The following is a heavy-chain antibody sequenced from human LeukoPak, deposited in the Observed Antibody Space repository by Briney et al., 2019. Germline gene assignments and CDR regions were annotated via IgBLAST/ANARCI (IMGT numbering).Heavy chain of an antibody. V-gene: IGHV3-7*03. CDR3: ARDPYVSNFDY. Sequence: SSETLSLTCAVSGGSISSGGYSWSWIRQPPGKGLEWMGNIKEDGSEAYYVDSVKGRFTISRDNAQNSLYLHMHSLRVEDTAVYYCARDPYVSNFDYWGQGTLVTVSS. D-gene: IGHD3-10*02. CDR2: IKEDGSEA. CDR1: GGSISSGGYS. J-gene: IGHJ4*02.